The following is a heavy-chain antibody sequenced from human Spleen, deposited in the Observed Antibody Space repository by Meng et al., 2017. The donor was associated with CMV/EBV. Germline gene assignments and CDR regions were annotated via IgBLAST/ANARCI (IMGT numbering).Heavy chain of an antibody. J-gene: IGHJ4*02. CDR3: ARGPDSTFGVINY. V-gene: IGHV3-66*03. CDR1: GFTVNSNY. Sequence: CAASGFTVNSNYMTWVRQAPGKGLEWVSVIYISGRTYYADSVRGRFTISRDNSKNTLYLQMNSLRGEDTAVYYCARGPDSTFGVINYWGQGTLVTVSS. D-gene: IGHD3-3*01. CDR2: IYISGRT.